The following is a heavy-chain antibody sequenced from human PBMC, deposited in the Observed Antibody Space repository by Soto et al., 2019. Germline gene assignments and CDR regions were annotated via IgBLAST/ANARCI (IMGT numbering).Heavy chain of an antibody. CDR1: GFTFSSYA. Sequence: GGSLRLSCAASGFTFSSYAMSWVRQAPGKGLEWVSAISGSGGSTYYADSVKGRFTISRDNSKNTLYLQMNSLRAEDTAVYYCASGTVSFYYYGMDVWGQGTTVTVSS. CDR3: ASGTVSFYYYGMDV. CDR2: ISGSGGST. V-gene: IGHV3-23*01. J-gene: IGHJ6*02. D-gene: IGHD4-4*01.